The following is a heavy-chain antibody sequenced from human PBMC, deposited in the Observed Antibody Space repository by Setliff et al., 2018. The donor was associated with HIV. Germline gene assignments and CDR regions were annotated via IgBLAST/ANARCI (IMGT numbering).Heavy chain of an antibody. J-gene: IGHJ4*02. D-gene: IGHD5-12*01. CDR1: GSFINSDY. CDR3: ARLGAEDFSDYDWVDY. CDR2: IYHSATT. V-gene: IGHV4-38-2*02. Sequence: PSETLSLTCTVSGSFINSDYWGWIRQPPGKGLEWIGSIYHSATTYYNPSLWGRVTISIDTSKNQFSLNLNSVTAADTAVYYCARLGAEDFSDYDWVDYWGQGTLVTVSS.